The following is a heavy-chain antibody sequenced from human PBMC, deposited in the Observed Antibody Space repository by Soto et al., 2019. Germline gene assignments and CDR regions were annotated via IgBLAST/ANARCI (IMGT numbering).Heavy chain of an antibody. D-gene: IGHD3-22*01. CDR3: ARDGASGYAYNWFDP. J-gene: IGHJ5*02. V-gene: IGHV1-18*01. Sequence: ASVKVSCKASGYTFTSYGISWVRQAPGQGLEWMGWISAYNGNTNYAQKLQGRVTMTTDTSTSTAYMELRSLRSDDTAVYYCARDGASGYAYNWFDPWGQGTLVTVSS. CDR2: ISAYNGNT. CDR1: GYTFTSYG.